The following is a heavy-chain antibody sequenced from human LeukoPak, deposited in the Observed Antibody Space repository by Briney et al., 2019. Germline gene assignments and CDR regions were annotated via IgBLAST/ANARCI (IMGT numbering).Heavy chain of an antibody. J-gene: IGHJ3*02. V-gene: IGHV3-66*01. CDR1: GFTVSTNS. Sequence: PGRSLRLSCAASGFTVSTNSMSWVRQAPGKGLEWVSVIYSGGSTYYADSVKGRFTISRDNSKNTLYLQMNSLRGEDTAVYYCARDGGYSSRAFDIWGQGTMVTVSS. CDR2: IYSGGST. CDR3: ARDGGYSSRAFDI. D-gene: IGHD5-18*01.